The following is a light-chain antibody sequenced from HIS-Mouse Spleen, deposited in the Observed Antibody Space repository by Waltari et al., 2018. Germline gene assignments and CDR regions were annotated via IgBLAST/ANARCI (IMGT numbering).Light chain of an antibody. J-gene: IGLJ2*01. CDR2: GVS. V-gene: IGLV2-14*03. Sequence: QSALTQPASVSGSPGQSITISCTGTSSDVGGYNYVSWYQQHPGKAPKLMFYGVSNRPSGVSNGCSGSKSGNTASLTICGLQAEDEADYYCSSYTSSSFNVVFGGGTKLTVL. CDR1: SSDVGGYNY. CDR3: SSYTSSSFNVV.